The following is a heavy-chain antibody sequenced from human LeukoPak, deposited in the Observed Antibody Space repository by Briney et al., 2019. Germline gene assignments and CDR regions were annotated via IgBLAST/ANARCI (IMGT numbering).Heavy chain of an antibody. CDR2: INHSGST. Sequence: TSETLCLTCAVYGGSFSGYYWSWIRQSPEKGLEWIGEINHSGSTKYNPSLKSRVTMSVDTSENQFSLKLSSVSAADTAVYYCARDPSSDAFDIWGQGTKVTVSS. V-gene: IGHV4-34*01. J-gene: IGHJ3*02. CDR1: GGSFSGYY. CDR3: ARDPSSDAFDI.